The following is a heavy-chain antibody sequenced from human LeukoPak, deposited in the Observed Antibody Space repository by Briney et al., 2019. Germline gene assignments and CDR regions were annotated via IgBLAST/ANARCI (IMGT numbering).Heavy chain of an antibody. D-gene: IGHD3-22*01. J-gene: IGHJ4*02. Sequence: PSETLSLTCTVSAASIISYYSSSIPQPPRKRLEWSGDIYYSGSTNYNPSLTSRVTISVDTSKNQFSLKLSSVTAADTAVYYCARLPFYDSSGYWGQGTLVTVSS. V-gene: IGHV4-59*08. CDR1: AASIISYY. CDR2: IYYSGST. CDR3: ARLPFYDSSGY.